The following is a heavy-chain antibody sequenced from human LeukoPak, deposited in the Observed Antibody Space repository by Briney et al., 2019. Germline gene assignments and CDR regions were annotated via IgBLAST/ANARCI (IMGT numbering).Heavy chain of an antibody. Sequence: GGSLRLSCAASGFTFSTYSMNWVRQAPGKGLEWVSSISSRSDYMYYADSVKGRFTISRDNAKNSLYLQMDSLRAEDTAVYYCARVLDNSSSRYQSLKYWGQGNLVTVSS. D-gene: IGHD6-25*01. CDR2: ISSRSDYM. J-gene: IGHJ4*02. CDR3: ARVLDNSSSRYQSLKY. V-gene: IGHV3-21*01. CDR1: GFTFSTYS.